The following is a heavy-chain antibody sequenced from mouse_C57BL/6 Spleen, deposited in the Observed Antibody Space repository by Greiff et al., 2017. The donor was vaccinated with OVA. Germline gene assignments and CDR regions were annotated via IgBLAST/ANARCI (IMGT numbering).Heavy chain of an antibody. CDR1: GYTFTSYW. CDR2: IDPSDSET. V-gene: IGHV1-52*01. D-gene: IGHD2-1*01. J-gene: IGHJ4*01. CDR3: ARVYGNYVAYYAMDY. Sequence: VQLQQPGAELVRPGSSVKLSCKASGYTFTSYWMHWVKQRPIQGLEWIGNIDPSDSETHYNQKFKDKATLTVDKSSSTAYMQLSSLTSEDSAVYYCARVYGNYVAYYAMDYWGQGTSVTVSS.